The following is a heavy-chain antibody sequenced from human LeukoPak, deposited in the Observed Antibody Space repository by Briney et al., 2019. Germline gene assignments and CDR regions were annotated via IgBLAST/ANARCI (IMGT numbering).Heavy chain of an antibody. D-gene: IGHD4-17*01. J-gene: IGHJ4*02. CDR1: GGSFSDYY. V-gene: IGHV4-34*01. CDR3: ARHFYGDYPYYFDY. Sequence: PSETLSLTCAIYGGSFSDYYWTWIRQPPGKGLEWIGEINHSGSTNYNPSLKSRVTISVDTSKNQFSLKLSSVTAADTAVYYCARHFYGDYPYYFDYWGQGTLVTVSS. CDR2: INHSGST.